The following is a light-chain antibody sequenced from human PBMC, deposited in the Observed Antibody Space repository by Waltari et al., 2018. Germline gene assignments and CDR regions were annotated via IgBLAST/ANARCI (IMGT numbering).Light chain of an antibody. V-gene: IGLV2-14*03. J-gene: IGLJ2*01. Sequence: QSALTQPSSVSDSPGQSITISCTGSTSDIGDYNYVSWYQQHPDNAPKIVIYDVNNRPAGISNRVSGSKAGNTASLAISGLQAEDEADYYCSSYTSLTNLFVVFGGGTKVTVL. CDR2: DVN. CDR3: SSYTSLTNLFVV. CDR1: TSDIGDYNY.